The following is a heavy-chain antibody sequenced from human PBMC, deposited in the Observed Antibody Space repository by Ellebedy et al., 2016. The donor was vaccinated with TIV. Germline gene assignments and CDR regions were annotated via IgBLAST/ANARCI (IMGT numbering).Heavy chain of an antibody. CDR3: AREDSSGWYWTQMGY. V-gene: IGHV4-34*01. CDR2: IERSGST. Sequence: SETLSLXCAVYGGSFSGDYWSWIRQLPGKGLEWIGEIERSGSTNYNPSLKSRVTISVDTSKKQFSLKLSSVTAADTAVYYCAREDSSGWYWTQMGYWGQGTLVTVSS. D-gene: IGHD6-19*01. J-gene: IGHJ4*02. CDR1: GGSFSGDY.